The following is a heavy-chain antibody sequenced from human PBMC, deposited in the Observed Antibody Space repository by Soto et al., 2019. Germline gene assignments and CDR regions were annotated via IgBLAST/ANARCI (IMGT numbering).Heavy chain of an antibody. CDR2: IKVDGSEK. CDR3: AKSGQVRERGWFGP. D-gene: IGHD3-10*01. J-gene: IGHJ5*02. V-gene: IGHV3-7*03. CDR1: GFTFSNYW. Sequence: EVQLVESGGDLVQPGGSLRLSCAASGFTFSNYWMNWVRQAPGKGLEWVANIKVDGSEKYYVDSVKGRFTVSRDNAKKSLYLEMNGLRAEDTAVYYCAKSGQVRERGWFGPWGQGTLVTVSS.